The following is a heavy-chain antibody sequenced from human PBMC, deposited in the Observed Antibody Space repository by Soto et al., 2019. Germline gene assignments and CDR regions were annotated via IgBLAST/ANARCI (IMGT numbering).Heavy chain of an antibody. CDR2: ISTYNGNT. J-gene: IGHJ5*02. V-gene: IGHV1-18*01. CDR1: GGTFSSYA. Sequence: GASVKVSCKASGGTFSSYAISWVRQAPGQGLEWMGWISTYNGNTNFTQKLQGRVTMTTDTSTSTAYMELRSLRSDDTAVYYCARDREYNWNYNWFDPWGQGTLVTVSS. D-gene: IGHD1-7*01. CDR3: ARDREYNWNYNWFDP.